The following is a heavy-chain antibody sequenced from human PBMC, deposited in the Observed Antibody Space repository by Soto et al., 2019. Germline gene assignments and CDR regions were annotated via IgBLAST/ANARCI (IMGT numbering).Heavy chain of an antibody. CDR2: IWYEGSKK. CDR3: AREGGSYYYYYGMDV. J-gene: IGHJ6*02. V-gene: IGHV3-33*01. Sequence: QVQLVESGGGVVQPGRSLRLSCAASGFTLSTYGMHWARQAPGKGLEWGAVIWYEGSKKYYADSVKGRFTNSRDNFKKTLDLQMKGLKAEDTAVYYCAREGGSYYYYYGMDVWGQGTTVTVSS. D-gene: IGHD1-26*01. CDR1: GFTLSTYG.